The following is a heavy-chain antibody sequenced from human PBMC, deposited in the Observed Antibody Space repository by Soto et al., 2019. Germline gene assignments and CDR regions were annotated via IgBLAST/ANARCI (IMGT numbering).Heavy chain of an antibody. J-gene: IGHJ4*02. Sequence: GGSLRLSCAASGFTFSSYAMSWVRQAPGKGLEWVANINDSGSRKYYVDSVKGRFTISRDNAKNSLYLQMNSLRAEDTAVYYCARGGRDSGRGYWAQGTLVTVSS. V-gene: IGHV3-7*01. CDR1: GFTFSSYA. CDR3: ARGGRDSGRGY. CDR2: INDSGSRK. D-gene: IGHD3-10*01.